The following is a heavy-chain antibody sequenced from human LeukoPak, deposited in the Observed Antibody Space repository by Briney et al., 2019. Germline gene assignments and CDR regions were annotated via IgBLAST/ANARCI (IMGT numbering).Heavy chain of an antibody. CDR2: IYYSGST. CDR3: ARDRSDYGDYGGWFDP. J-gene: IGHJ5*02. D-gene: IGHD4-17*01. CDR1: GGSISSGDYY. Sequence: SQTLSLTCTVSGGSISSGDYYWSRIRQPPGKGLEWIGYIYYSGSTYYNPSLKSRVTISVDTSKNQFSLKLSSVTAADTAVYYCARDRSDYGDYGGWFDPWGQGTLVTVSS. V-gene: IGHV4-30-4*01.